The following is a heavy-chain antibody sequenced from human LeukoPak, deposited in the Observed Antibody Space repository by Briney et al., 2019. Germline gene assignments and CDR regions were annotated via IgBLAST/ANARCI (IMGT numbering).Heavy chain of an antibody. J-gene: IGHJ6*02. Sequence: PSETLSLTCTVSGGSISSSNWWSWVRQPPGKGLEWIGEIYHSGSTNYNPSLKSRVTISVDKSKNQFSLKLSSVTAADTAVYYCARVPGVYYYYGMDVWGQGTTVTVSS. D-gene: IGHD3-10*01. CDR2: IYHSGST. CDR3: ARVPGVYYYYGMDV. CDR1: GGSISSSNW. V-gene: IGHV4-4*02.